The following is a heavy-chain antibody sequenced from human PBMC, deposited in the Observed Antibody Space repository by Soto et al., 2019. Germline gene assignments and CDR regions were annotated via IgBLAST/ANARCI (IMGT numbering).Heavy chain of an antibody. CDR3: ARVLDIVVVEWVDAFDI. CDR1: GFTFSSYD. D-gene: IGHD2-15*01. V-gene: IGHV3-30-3*01. CDR2: ISYDGINN. J-gene: IGHJ3*02. Sequence: QVQLVESGGGVVQPGRSLRLSCAASGFTFSSYDMHWVRQAPGKGLEWVAVISYDGINNYYADSVKGRFTISRDNSKNTLYLQMNSLRAEDTAVYYCARVLDIVVVEWVDAFDIWGQGTMVTVSS.